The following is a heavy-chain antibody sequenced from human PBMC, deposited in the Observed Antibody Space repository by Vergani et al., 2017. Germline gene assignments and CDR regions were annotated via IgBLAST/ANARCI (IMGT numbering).Heavy chain of an antibody. V-gene: IGHV1-69*02. D-gene: IGHD3-10*01. CDR1: GGTFSSYT. Sequence: QVQLVHSGAEVKKPGSSVKVSCKASGGTFSSYTISWVRQAPGKGREWMGRILPIRGIANYAQKFQGRVTITADKSKSKAYMELSSLRSEDKALDYCARVRDGQFDYWGQGTLVTVSS. J-gene: IGHJ4*02. CDR3: ARVRDGQFDY. CDR2: ILPIRGIA.